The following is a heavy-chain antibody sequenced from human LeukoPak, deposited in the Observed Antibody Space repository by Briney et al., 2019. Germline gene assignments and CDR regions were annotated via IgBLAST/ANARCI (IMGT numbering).Heavy chain of an antibody. CDR3: AKSLYDREDFDY. CDR1: GFTFSSYG. J-gene: IGHJ4*02. V-gene: IGHV3-23*01. D-gene: IGHD3-22*01. CDR2: ISGSGGST. Sequence: GGTLRLSCAASGFTFSSYGMSWVRQAPGKGLEWVSAISGSGGSTYYADSVKGRFTISRDNSKNTLYLQMNSLRAEDTAVYYCAKSLYDREDFDYWGQGTLVTVSS.